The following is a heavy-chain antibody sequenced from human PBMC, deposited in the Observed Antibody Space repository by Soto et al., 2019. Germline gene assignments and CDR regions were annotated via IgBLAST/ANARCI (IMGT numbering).Heavy chain of an antibody. CDR2: ISGSGDST. CDR1: GFTFSSNA. V-gene: IGHV3-23*01. CDR3: AKRYCSANSCYRGPAFDY. J-gene: IGHJ4*02. D-gene: IGHD2-15*01. Sequence: GGSLRLSCAASGFTFSSNAMGWVRQAPGMGLEWVSVISGSGDSTYYADSVEGRFSITRDNSKNTLFLQMNSLRAEDTAVYYCAKRYCSANSCYRGPAFDYWGQGTQVTVSS.